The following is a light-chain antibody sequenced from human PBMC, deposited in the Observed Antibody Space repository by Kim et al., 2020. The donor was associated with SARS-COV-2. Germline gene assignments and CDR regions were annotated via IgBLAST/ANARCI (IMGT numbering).Light chain of an antibody. J-gene: IGKJ2*01. CDR1: QGISDY. CDR3: QKYDSGPYT. CDR2: GTS. V-gene: IGKV1-27*01. Sequence: SASVGARVTITCRASQGISDYLAWYQQKPGKVPRLMIYGTSTLQSGVPFRFRGSGSGTDFTLTITSLQPEDVATYYCQKYDSGPYTFGQGTKLEI.